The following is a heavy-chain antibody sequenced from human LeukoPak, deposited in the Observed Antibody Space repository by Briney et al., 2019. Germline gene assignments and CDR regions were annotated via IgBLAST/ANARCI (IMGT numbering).Heavy chain of an antibody. CDR3: ARDGPTSPGYSSSWYWVPFDP. Sequence: GGSLRLSCAASGFTFSSYSMNWVRQAPGKGLEWVSSISSSSSYIYYADSVKGRFTISRDNAKNSLYLQMNSLRAEDTAVYYCARDGPTSPGYSSSWYWVPFDPWGQGTLVTVSS. CDR1: GFTFSSYS. CDR2: ISSSSSYI. D-gene: IGHD6-13*01. V-gene: IGHV3-21*01. J-gene: IGHJ5*02.